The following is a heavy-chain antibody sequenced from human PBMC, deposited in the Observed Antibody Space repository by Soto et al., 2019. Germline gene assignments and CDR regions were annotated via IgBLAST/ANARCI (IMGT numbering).Heavy chain of an antibody. CDR3: AAGDYASGSRDY. V-gene: IGHV3-66*01. CDR2: IYSIGSA. J-gene: IGHJ4*02. D-gene: IGHD3-10*01. CDR1: GFTVSSNY. Sequence: EVQLVESGGGSVQPGGSLRLSCAASGFTVSSNYMSWFRQAPGRGLEWVSSIYSIGSADYADYVKGRFTISRDNSKNTMYLQMNSLRAEDTAVYYCAAGDYASGSRDYWGQGTLVTVSS.